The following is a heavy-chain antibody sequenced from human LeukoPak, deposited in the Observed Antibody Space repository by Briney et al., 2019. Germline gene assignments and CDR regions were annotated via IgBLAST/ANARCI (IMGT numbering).Heavy chain of an antibody. Sequence: ASVKVSCKVSGYTLTELSMHWVRQAPGQGLEWMGWINPKSGGTNYAEKFQGRVTMTRDTSISTAYMEVIRLRSDDTAVYYCARSPHILTGEKFEYWGQGTRVTVSS. CDR3: ARSPHILTGEKFEY. CDR1: GYTLTELS. V-gene: IGHV1-2*02. D-gene: IGHD3-9*01. J-gene: IGHJ4*02. CDR2: INPKSGGT.